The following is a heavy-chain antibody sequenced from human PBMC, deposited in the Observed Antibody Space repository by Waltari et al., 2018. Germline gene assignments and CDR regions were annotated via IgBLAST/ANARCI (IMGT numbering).Heavy chain of an antibody. D-gene: IGHD5-18*01. J-gene: IGHJ6*03. CDR3: ARGLVRIQLWLRPDYYYMDV. CDR2: IYYSGST. V-gene: IGHV4-39*01. CDR1: GVSISSSSYY. Sequence: QLQLQESGPGLVQPSETLSLPCTVSGVSISSSSYYWGWIRQPPGTGLEGIGSIYYSGSTYYNPSLKSRVTISVDTSKNQFSLKLSSVTAADTAVYYCARGLVRIQLWLRPDYYYMDVWGKGTTVTVSS.